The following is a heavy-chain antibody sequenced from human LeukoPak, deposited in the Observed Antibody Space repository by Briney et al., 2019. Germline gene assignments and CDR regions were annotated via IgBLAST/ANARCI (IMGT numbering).Heavy chain of an antibody. J-gene: IGHJ4*02. Sequence: GASVKVSCKASGYTFNSYPMHWVRQAPGQRLELIGSAHADNRNTKYSQKFQGRVTITRDTSASTAYMELSSLRSEDTAVYYCARDRDNLIFDYWGQGTLVTVSS. CDR2: AHADNRNT. CDR3: ARDRDNLIFDY. V-gene: IGHV1-3*01. CDR1: GYTFNSYP. D-gene: IGHD3-9*01.